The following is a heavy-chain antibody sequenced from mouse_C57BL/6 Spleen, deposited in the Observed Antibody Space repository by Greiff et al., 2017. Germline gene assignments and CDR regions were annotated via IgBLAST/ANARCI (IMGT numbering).Heavy chain of an antibody. V-gene: IGHV1-69*01. Sequence: QVQLQQPGAELVMPGASVKLSCKASGSTFTSYRMHWVTQRPGNGLEWLGEIDPSDSYTNYNPTFKGKSTLTVEKSSSTAYLQLSSLTSEDSAVYYCARLLPLWYFDVWGTGTTVTVSS. J-gene: IGHJ1*03. CDR1: GSTFTSYR. D-gene: IGHD1-1*01. CDR2: IDPSDSYT. CDR3: ARLLPLWYFDV.